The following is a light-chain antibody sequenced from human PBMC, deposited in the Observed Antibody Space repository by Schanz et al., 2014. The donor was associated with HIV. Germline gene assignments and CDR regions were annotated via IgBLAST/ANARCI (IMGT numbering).Light chain of an antibody. Sequence: QSALTQPRSVSGSPGQSVSISCTGTSSDVGAYNYVSWYQQHPGKAPKLMIYDINKRPSGVPDRFSGSKSGNTASLTISGLQAEDEADYYCCSYAGSYTALYVFGTGTKLTV. CDR1: SSDVGAYNY. V-gene: IGLV2-11*01. J-gene: IGLJ1*01. CDR2: DIN. CDR3: CSYAGSYTALYV.